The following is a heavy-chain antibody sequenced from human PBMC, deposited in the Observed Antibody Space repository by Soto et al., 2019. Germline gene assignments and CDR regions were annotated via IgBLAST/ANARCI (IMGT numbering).Heavy chain of an antibody. J-gene: IGHJ4*02. CDR3: ARSIVVVPGAIERYFDY. CDR1: GGTFSSYA. D-gene: IGHD2-2*01. V-gene: IGHV1-69*01. CDR2: IIPIFGTA. Sequence: QVQLVQSGAEVKKPGSSVKVSCKASGGTFSSYAISWVRQAPGQGLEWMGGIIPIFGTANYAQKFQGRVTITADESTSTAYMELSSLRSEDTAVYYCARSIVVVPGAIERYFDYWGQGTLVTVSS.